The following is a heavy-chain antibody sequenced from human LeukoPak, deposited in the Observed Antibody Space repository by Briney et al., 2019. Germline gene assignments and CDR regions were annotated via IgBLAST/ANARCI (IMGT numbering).Heavy chain of an antibody. CDR3: ASTVGTAMVNY. D-gene: IGHD5-18*01. Sequence: SETLSLTCTVSGGSFSSSSYYWGWIRQPPGKGLVWIESIYYSGSTYYHPSLKRRVTISVDTSKNQCSLKLSSVTAADTAVYYCASTVGTAMVNYWGQGTLVTVSS. CDR1: GGSFSSSSYY. J-gene: IGHJ4*02. V-gene: IGHV4-39*01. CDR2: IYYSGST.